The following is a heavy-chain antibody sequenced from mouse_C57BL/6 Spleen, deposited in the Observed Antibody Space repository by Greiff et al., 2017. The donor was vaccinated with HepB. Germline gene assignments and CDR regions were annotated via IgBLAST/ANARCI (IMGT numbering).Heavy chain of an antibody. V-gene: IGHV1-18*01. D-gene: IGHD2-4*01. CDR3: ARGGLRGDYAMDD. CDR2: INPNNGGT. CDR1: GYTFTDYN. J-gene: IGHJ4*01. Sequence: VQLKESGPELVKPGASVKIPCKASGYTFTDYNMDWVKQSHGKSLEWIGDINPNNGGTIYNQKFKGKATLTVDKSSSTAYMELRSLTSEDTAVYYCARGGLRGDYAMDDWGQGTSVTVSS.